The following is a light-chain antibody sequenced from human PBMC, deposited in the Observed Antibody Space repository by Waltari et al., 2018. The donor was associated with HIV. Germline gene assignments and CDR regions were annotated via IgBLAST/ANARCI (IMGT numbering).Light chain of an antibody. CDR1: ISDGGGYDY. V-gene: IGLV2-8*01. J-gene: IGLJ1*01. Sequence: QSALTQPPSASGSPGQSVTISCTGTISDGGGYDYVSWYQQHPGKAPKLIIYEVSKRPSGVPDRFSGSKSGNTASLTVSGLQAEDETDYYCSSYAGNNNYVFGNGTKVTVL. CDR2: EVS. CDR3: SSYAGNNNYV.